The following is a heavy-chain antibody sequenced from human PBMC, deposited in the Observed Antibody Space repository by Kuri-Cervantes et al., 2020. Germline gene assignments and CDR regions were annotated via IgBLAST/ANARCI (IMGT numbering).Heavy chain of an antibody. CDR1: GGSISSYY. CDR3: AASGGRVLDY. D-gene: IGHD3-16*01. V-gene: IGHV4-59*01. J-gene: IGHJ4*02. Sequence: GSLRLSCTVSGGSISSYYWSWIRQPPGKGLEWIGYIYYSGSTNYNPSLKSRVTTSVDTSKNQFSLKLSSVTAADTAVYYCAASGGRVLDYWGQGTLVTVSS. CDR2: IYYSGST.